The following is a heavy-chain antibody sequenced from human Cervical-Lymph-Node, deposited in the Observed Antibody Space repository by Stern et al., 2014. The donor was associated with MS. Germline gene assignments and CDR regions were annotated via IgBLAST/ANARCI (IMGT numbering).Heavy chain of an antibody. V-gene: IGHV2-70*04. CDR3: ARTTYDVEV. J-gene: IGHJ6*02. CDR2: IDWDDEK. Sequence: QVTLKESGPALVKPTQTLTLTCTFSGFSLTTTGMRVSWIRQPPGKALEWLGRIDWDDEKVYSTSLNTRLTISKDTSKTQVVLTMTNMEPVDTGTYYCARTTYDVEVWGPGTTVTVTS. CDR1: GFSLTTTGMR.